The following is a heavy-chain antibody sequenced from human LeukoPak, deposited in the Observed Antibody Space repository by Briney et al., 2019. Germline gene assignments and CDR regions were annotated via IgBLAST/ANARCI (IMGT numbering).Heavy chain of an antibody. Sequence: GGSLRLSCAASGFTFSDHYMDWVRQAPGKGLEWVGRTRNKANSYTTEYAAPVKGRFTISRDDSKNSLYLQMNSLKTEDTAVYYCARDRGDYGDYSYYYYGMDVWGQGTTVTVSS. D-gene: IGHD4-17*01. J-gene: IGHJ6*02. CDR2: TRNKANSYTT. V-gene: IGHV3-72*01. CDR1: GFTFSDHY. CDR3: ARDRGDYGDYSYYYYGMDV.